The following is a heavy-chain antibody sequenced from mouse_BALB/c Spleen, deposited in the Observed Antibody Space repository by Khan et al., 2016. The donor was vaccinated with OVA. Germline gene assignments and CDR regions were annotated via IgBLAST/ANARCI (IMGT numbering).Heavy chain of an antibody. J-gene: IGHJ4*01. V-gene: IGHV5-6-5*01. Sequence: EVMLVESGGGLVKPGGSLKLSCAASGFTFSSYAVSWVRQTPEKRLEWVASISSGGSTYYPDSVKGRFTLSRDDARNILYLQMSSLRSEDTAMYYCTRLVDYWGQGTSVTVSS. CDR1: GFTFSSYA. CDR2: ISSGGST. CDR3: TRLVDY.